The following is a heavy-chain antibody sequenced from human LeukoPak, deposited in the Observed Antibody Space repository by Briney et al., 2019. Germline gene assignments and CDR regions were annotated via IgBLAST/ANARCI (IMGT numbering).Heavy chain of an antibody. V-gene: IGHV3-23*01. CDR1: GFTFSSYA. CDR3: AKEADYDSSGYFSAQADAFDI. D-gene: IGHD3-22*01. Sequence: GGSLRLSCAASGFTFSSYAMSWVRQAPGKGLEWVSAISGSGGSTYYADSVKGRFTISRDNSKSVLYLQMNSLRVDDTAVYYCAKEADYDSSGYFSAQADAFDIWGQGTMVTVSS. CDR2: ISGSGGST. J-gene: IGHJ3*02.